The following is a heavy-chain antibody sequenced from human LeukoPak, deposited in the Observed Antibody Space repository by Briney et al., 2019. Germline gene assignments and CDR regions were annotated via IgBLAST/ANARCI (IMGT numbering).Heavy chain of an antibody. CDR3: ARGIRGELSMDV. CDR2: ISSRSSYI. J-gene: IGHJ6*04. D-gene: IGHD3-16*02. Sequence: SGGSLRLSCAASGFTFSSYSMNWVRQAPGKGLEWVSSISSRSSYIYYADSVKGRFTISRDNAKNSLYLQMNSLRAEDTAVYYCARGIRGELSMDVWGKGTTVTVSS. CDR1: GFTFSSYS. V-gene: IGHV3-21*01.